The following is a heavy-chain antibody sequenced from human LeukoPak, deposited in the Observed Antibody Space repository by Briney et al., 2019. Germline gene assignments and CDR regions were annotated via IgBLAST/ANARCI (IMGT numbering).Heavy chain of an antibody. CDR2: IYYSGST. Sequence: SETLSLTCTVSGASISSDYWNWIRQPPGKGLEWIGFIYYSGSTTYNPSLKSRVTISVDTSKNQFSLRLSSVTAADTAVYYCARDRAGRGYSFDYWGQGTLVTVAS. J-gene: IGHJ4*02. CDR1: GASISSDY. D-gene: IGHD3-22*01. V-gene: IGHV4-59*01. CDR3: ARDRAGRGYSFDY.